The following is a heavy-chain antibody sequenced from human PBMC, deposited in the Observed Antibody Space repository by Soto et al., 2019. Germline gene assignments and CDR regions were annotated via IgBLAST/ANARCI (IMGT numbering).Heavy chain of an antibody. CDR2: TFYSGST. D-gene: IGHD3-10*01. J-gene: IGHJ4*01. CDR1: GGSISTYY. Sequence: QVQLQESGPGLVKPSETLSLTCTVSGGSISTYYWSWIRQSPGKGLEWIGYTFYSGSTNYNPSHKSRVTISVDMSENQFYLKLSSVTAADTAVYYCAGLGDYVDYWGHGTLVTVSS. V-gene: IGHV4-59*01. CDR3: AGLGDYVDY.